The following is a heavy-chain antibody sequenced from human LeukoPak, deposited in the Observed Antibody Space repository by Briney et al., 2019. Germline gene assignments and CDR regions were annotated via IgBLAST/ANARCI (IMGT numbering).Heavy chain of an antibody. J-gene: IGHJ4*02. CDR1: GGTFSSYA. Sequence: GASVKVSCKASGGTFSSYAISWVRQAPGQGLEWMGGIIPIFGTASYAQKFQGRVTITTDESTSTAYMELSSLRSEDTAVYYCARGGWYYYGSGSYIKTYYFDYWGQGTLVTVSS. CDR3: ARGGWYYYGSGSYIKTYYFDY. CDR2: IIPIFGTA. D-gene: IGHD3-10*01. V-gene: IGHV1-69*05.